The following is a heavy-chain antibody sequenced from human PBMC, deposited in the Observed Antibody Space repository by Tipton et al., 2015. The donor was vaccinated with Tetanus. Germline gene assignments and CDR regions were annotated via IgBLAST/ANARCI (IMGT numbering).Heavy chain of an antibody. V-gene: IGHV3-53*01. J-gene: IGHJ5*02. Sequence: AVSGFTVSNSHTSWDRPAPGKGLECVSMIYANGATSYAESVKGRFSISRDNSKNIVFLQMTALRVEDTAVYYCMCRGGYSSWGQGTLVTVSS. CDR3: MCRGGYSS. D-gene: IGHD5-12*01. CDR1: GFTVSNSH. CDR2: IYANGAT.